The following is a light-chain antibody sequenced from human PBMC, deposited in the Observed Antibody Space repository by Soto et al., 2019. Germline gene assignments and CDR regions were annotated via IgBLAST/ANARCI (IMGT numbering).Light chain of an antibody. CDR1: SSDVGNYNL. CDR3: CSYAGSSTSLV. CDR2: EDS. J-gene: IGLJ1*01. V-gene: IGLV2-23*01. Sequence: QSVLTQPASVSGSPGQSITISCTGTSSDVGNYNLVSWYQQYPGKAPKLMIYEDSKRPSGVSNRFSGSRSGNTASLTISGLQAEDEADFYCCSYAGSSTSLVFGTGTKVTVL.